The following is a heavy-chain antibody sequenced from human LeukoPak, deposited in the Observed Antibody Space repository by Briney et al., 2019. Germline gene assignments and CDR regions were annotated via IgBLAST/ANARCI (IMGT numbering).Heavy chain of an antibody. D-gene: IGHD1-26*01. J-gene: IGHJ4*02. CDR3: ARDRPSGSYDY. CDR2: IKEDGSQK. CDR1: GSTFSSYW. Sequence: GGSLRLSCAASGSTFSSYWMSWVRQAPGKGLEWVANIKEDGSQKNYVDSVKGRFTISRDNAKKSLYLQMISLRAEDTAVYYCARDRPSGSYDYWGQGALVTVSS. V-gene: IGHV3-7*01.